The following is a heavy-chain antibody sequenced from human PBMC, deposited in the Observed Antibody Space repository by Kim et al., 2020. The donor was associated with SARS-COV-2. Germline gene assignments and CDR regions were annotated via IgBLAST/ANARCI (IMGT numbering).Heavy chain of an antibody. J-gene: IGHJ6*02. CDR1: GYTLTELS. CDR2: FDPEDGET. V-gene: IGHV1-24*01. D-gene: IGHD7-27*01. CDR3: ATGLTGDRSGPHYYGMDV. Sequence: ASVKVSCKVSGYTLTELSMHWVRQAPGKGLEWMGGFDPEDGETIYAQKFQGRVTMTEDTSTDTAYMELSSLRSEDTAVYYCATGLTGDRSGPHYYGMDVWGQGTTVTVSS.